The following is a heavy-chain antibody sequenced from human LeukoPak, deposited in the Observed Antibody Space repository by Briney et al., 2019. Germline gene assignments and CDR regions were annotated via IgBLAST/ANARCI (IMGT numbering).Heavy chain of an antibody. CDR3: ARGSVYYDFWSGYGFDS. CDR1: GFTFSSYW. CDR2: ISSSGTTI. V-gene: IGHV3-48*04. D-gene: IGHD3-3*01. Sequence: PGGSLRLSCAASGFTFSSYWMSWVRQAPGKGLEWVSDISSSGTTIYYADSVKGRFTISRDNAKNSLYLQMNSLRAEDTAVYYCARGSVYYDFWSGYGFDSWGQGTLVSVSS. J-gene: IGHJ4*02.